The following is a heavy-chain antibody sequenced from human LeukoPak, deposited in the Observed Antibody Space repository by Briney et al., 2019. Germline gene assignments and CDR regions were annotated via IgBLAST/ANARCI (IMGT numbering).Heavy chain of an antibody. Sequence: SETLSLTCAVCGGSFSDHYWSWIRQPPGKGLEWIGGISHSGRTDYNPSLKSRVTMSVDTSKYLFSLNLTSMTAADTAVYYCARGPRTGDSGGYLNYWGQGTLVTVSS. V-gene: IGHV4-34*01. J-gene: IGHJ4*02. D-gene: IGHD3-22*01. CDR2: ISHSGRT. CDR3: ARGPRTGDSGGYLNY. CDR1: GGSFSDHY.